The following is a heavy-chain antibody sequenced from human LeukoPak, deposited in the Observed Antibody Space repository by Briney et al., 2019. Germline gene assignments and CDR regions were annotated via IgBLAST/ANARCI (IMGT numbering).Heavy chain of an antibody. V-gene: IGHV3-30*04. CDR2: ISYDGRNK. CDR3: ARDLEYYYYGMDV. CDR1: GFTFSSYA. Sequence: GGSLRLSCAASGFTFSSYAMHWVRQAPGKGLEWVAVISYDGRNKYYADSVKGRFTISRDNSKNTLYLQMNSLRAEDTAVYYCARDLEYYYYGMDVWGQGTTVTVSS. J-gene: IGHJ6*02.